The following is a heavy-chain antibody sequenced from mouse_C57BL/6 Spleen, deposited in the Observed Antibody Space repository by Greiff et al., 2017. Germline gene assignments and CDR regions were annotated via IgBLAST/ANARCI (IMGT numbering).Heavy chain of an antibody. V-gene: IGHV1-64*01. D-gene: IGHD3-1*01. J-gene: IGHJ4*01. CDR2: IHPNSGST. CDR3: ARRAAYYAMDY. CDR1: GYTFTSYW. Sequence: QVQLQQPGAELVKPGASVKLSCKASGYTFTSYWMHWVKQRPGQGLEWIGMIHPNSGSTKYNEKFKGKATLTADKSSSTAYMQLNSLTSEDSAVYFCARRAAYYAMDYWGQGTSVTVSS.